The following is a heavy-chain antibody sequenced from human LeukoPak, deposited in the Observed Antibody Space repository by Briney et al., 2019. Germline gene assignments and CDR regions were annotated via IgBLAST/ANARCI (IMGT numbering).Heavy chain of an antibody. V-gene: IGHV4-39*07. J-gene: IGHJ4*02. CDR3: ARGKSRGSHIDY. Sequence: PGGSLRLSCTASGFSFTTYWMAWVRQAPGKGLEWIGSIYDSETTYYNPSLKSRVTISVDTSKNQFSLKLRYVTAADTAVYYCARGKSRGSHIDYWGQGTLVSVSS. CDR2: IYDSETT. CDR1: GFSFTTYW. D-gene: IGHD1-26*01.